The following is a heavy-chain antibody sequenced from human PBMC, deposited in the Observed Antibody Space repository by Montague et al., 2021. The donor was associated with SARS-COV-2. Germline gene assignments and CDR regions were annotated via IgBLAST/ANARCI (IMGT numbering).Heavy chain of an antibody. CDR1: GDSITNHY. CDR3: ARDRFDFGAGRQGTIDF. CDR2: MHFTGKT. J-gene: IGHJ4*02. V-gene: IGHV4-4*07. D-gene: IGHD3-10*01. Sequence: SETLSLTCSVSGDSITNHYWSWIRQPAGKGLEWIGRMHFTGKTNFSPFLSSRLTMSVDTSKNQFSLKLTSVTAADTAIYFCARDRFDFGAGRQGTIDFWGQGTLVTVSS.